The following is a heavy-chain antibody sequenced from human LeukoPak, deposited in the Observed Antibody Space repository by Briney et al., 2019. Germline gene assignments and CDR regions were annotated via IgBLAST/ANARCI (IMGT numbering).Heavy chain of an antibody. V-gene: IGHV1-2*06. J-gene: IGHJ3*02. CDR3: ARQKVEWELLPWSAFDI. CDR1: GYTFTGHY. Sequence: ASVKVSCKASGYTFTGHYMHWVRQAPGQGLEWMGRINPNSGGTNYAQKFQGRVTMTRDTSTSTVYMDLSSLRFEDTAVYYCARQKVEWELLPWSAFDIWGQGTMVTVSS. D-gene: IGHD1-26*01. CDR2: INPNSGGT.